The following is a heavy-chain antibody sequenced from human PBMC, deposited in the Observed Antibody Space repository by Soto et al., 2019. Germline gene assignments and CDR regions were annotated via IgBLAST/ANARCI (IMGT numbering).Heavy chain of an antibody. D-gene: IGHD5-12*01. CDR2: IKQDGGEK. CDR1: GFTFSSYW. CDR3: ARDIVATIAFDYYYGMDV. V-gene: IGHV3-7*01. Sequence: EVQLVESGGGLVQPGGSLRLSCAASGFTFSSYWMSWVRQAPGKGLEWVANIKQDGGEKYYVDSVKGRFTISRDNAKNSLYLQMNSLRAEDTAVYYCARDIVATIAFDYYYGMDVWGQGTTVTVSS. J-gene: IGHJ6*02.